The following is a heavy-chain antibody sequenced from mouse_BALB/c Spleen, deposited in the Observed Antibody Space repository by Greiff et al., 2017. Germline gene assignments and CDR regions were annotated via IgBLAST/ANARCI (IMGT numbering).Heavy chain of an antibody. J-gene: IGHJ4*01. V-gene: IGHV2-9*02. CDR3: AREGYYGPYAMDY. CDR1: GFSLTSYG. D-gene: IGHD1-2*01. Sequence: VQLVESGPGLVAPSQSLSITCTVSGFSLTSYGVHWVRQPPGKGLEWLGVIWAGGSTNYNSALMSRLSISKDNSKSQVFLKMNSLQTDDTAMYYCAREGYYGPYAMDYWGQGTSVTVSS. CDR2: IWAGGST.